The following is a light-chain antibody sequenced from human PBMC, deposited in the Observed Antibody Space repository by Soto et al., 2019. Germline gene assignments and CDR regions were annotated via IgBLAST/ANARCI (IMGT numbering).Light chain of an antibody. CDR2: DVN. CDR3: CSFAGLHNFALSV. Sequence: QSALTQPPSVSGSPGQSVAISCTGTGSDVGAYNYVFWYQHHPGKAPKLIIFDVNKRPSGVPDRFSGSKSGNTASLTISGLQPDDEADYHCCSFAGLHNFALSVFGTGTKLTVL. V-gene: IGLV2-11*01. J-gene: IGLJ1*01. CDR1: GSDVGAYNY.